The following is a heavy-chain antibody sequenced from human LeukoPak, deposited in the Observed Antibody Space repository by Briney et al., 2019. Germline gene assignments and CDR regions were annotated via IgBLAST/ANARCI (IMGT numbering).Heavy chain of an antibody. CDR2: THYSGST. Sequence: SETLSLICTVSGGSISTYCWMWIRQPPGKGLEWIGCTHYSGSTNYNPSLKSRVTMSVDTSKNLFSLKLSSVTAADSAVYYCARGDMMLRGVIDEIDPWGQGTLVTVSS. D-gene: IGHD3-10*01. V-gene: IGHV4-59*01. CDR1: GGSISTYC. J-gene: IGHJ5*02. CDR3: ARGDMMLRGVIDEIDP.